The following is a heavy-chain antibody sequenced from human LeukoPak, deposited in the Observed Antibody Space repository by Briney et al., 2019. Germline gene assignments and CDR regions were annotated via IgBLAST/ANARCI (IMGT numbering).Heavy chain of an antibody. CDR2: ISGSGGST. V-gene: IGHV3-23*01. D-gene: IGHD2-2*01. J-gene: IGHJ4*02. CDR3: AKGAFYCSSTSCHHNSGYFDY. Sequence: GGSLRLSCAASGFTVSSYYMNWVRQAPGKELEWVSAISGSGGSTYYADSVKGRFTISRDNSKNTLYLQMNSLRAEDTAVYYCAKGAFYCSSTSCHHNSGYFDYWGQGTLVTVSS. CDR1: GFTVSSYY.